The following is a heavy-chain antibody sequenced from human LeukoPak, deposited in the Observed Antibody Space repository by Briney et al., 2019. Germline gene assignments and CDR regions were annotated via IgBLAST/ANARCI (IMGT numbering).Heavy chain of an antibody. D-gene: IGHD1-26*01. CDR2: MTTYSIHA. V-gene: IGHV1-18*01. J-gene: IGHJ4*02. CDR1: GYTFTTYG. Sequence: GASVKVSCKASGYTFTTYGINWVRQAPGQGLEWVGWMTTYSIHANYAQEVQGRVTMTSDTSTSTAYMELRNLRSADTAVYYCARSYSGTYPDYWGQGTLVTVPS. CDR3: ARSYSGTYPDY.